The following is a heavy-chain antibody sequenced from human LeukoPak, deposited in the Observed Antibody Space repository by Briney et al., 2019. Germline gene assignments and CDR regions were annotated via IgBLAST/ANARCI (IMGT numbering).Heavy chain of an antibody. V-gene: IGHV1-69*05. CDR3: ARSAGWSKNWFDP. Sequence: GSSVRVSCKASGGTFSSYAISWVRQAPGQGLEWMGRIIPIFGTANYAQKFQGRVTITTDESTSTAYMELSSLRSEDTAVYYCARSAGWSKNWFDPWGQGTLVTVSS. D-gene: IGHD3-3*01. CDR1: GGTFSSYA. CDR2: IIPIFGTA. J-gene: IGHJ5*02.